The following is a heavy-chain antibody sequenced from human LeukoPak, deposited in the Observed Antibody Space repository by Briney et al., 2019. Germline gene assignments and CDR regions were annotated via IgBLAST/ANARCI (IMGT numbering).Heavy chain of an antibody. CDR1: GFTFSSYA. V-gene: IGHV3-7*01. J-gene: IGHJ1*01. CDR3: TIDRSWNFPH. CDR2: IKPDGSEK. D-gene: IGHD3-10*01. Sequence: GGSLRLSCAASGFTFSSYAMSWVRQAPGKGLEWVATIKPDGSEKYYLDSLKGRFTISRDNARNLLYLQMNSLTVEDTAVYYCTIDRSWNFPHWGQGTLAIVSS.